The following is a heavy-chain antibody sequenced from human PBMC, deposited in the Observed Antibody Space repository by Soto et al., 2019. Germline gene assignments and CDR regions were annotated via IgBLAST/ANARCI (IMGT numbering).Heavy chain of an antibody. CDR3: ARDLPLYCSGGSCYVHYFDY. Sequence: QVQLVQSGAEVKKPGASVKVSCKASGYTFTSYGITWVRQAPGQGLEWMGWISAYNGNTNYAQKLQGRVTMTTDTSTSTAYMELSSLRSGDTAGYYCARDLPLYCSGGSCYVHYFDYWGQGTLVTVSS. D-gene: IGHD2-15*01. CDR2: ISAYNGNT. J-gene: IGHJ4*02. V-gene: IGHV1-18*01. CDR1: GYTFTSYG.